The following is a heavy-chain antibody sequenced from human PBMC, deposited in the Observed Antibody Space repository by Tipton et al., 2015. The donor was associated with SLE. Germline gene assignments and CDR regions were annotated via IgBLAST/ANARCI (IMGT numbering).Heavy chain of an antibody. V-gene: IGHV4-39*07. CDR1: GGSISSSSYY. Sequence: TLSLTCTVSGGSISSSSYYCGWIRQPPGKGLEWIGSIYYSGSTYYNPSLKSRVTISVDTSKNQFSLKLSSVTAADTAVYYCARSIAAREFDYWGQGTLVTVSS. J-gene: IGHJ4*02. CDR2: IYYSGST. D-gene: IGHD6-6*01. CDR3: ARSIAAREFDY.